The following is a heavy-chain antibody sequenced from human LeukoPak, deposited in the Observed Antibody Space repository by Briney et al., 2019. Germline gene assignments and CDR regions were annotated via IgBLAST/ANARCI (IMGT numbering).Heavy chain of an antibody. D-gene: IGHD1-26*01. Sequence: GGSLRLSCAASGFTFSSYSMNWVRQAPGKGLEWVSSISSSSSYIYYAGSVKGRFTISRDNAKNSLYLQMNSLRAEDTAVYYCARVMELALDVWGKGTTVTVSS. J-gene: IGHJ6*04. CDR1: GFTFSSYS. V-gene: IGHV3-21*01. CDR2: ISSSSSYI. CDR3: ARVMELALDV.